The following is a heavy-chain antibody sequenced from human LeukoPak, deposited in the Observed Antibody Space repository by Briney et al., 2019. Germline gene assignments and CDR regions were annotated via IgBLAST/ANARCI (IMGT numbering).Heavy chain of an antibody. J-gene: IGHJ4*02. CDR2: INPSGGST. D-gene: IGHD6-19*01. Sequence: ASVKVSCNASGYTFTSYYMHWVRQAPAQGLEWMGIINPSGGSTSYAQKFQGRVTMTRDTSTSTVYMELSSLRSEDTAVYYCARRRGTGWYDYWGQGTLVTVSS. CDR1: GYTFTSYY. V-gene: IGHV1-46*01. CDR3: ARRRGTGWYDY.